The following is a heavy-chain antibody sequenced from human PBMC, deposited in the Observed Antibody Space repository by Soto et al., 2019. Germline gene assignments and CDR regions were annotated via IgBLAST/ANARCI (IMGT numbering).Heavy chain of an antibody. V-gene: IGHV4-34*01. Sequence: QVQLQQWGAGLLKPSETLSLTCAVYGGSFSGYYWSWIRQPPGKGLEWIGEINHSGSTNYNPSLKSRVTISVDTSKNQFALKLSSVTAADTAVYYCARERRGYYHTPQYFQHWGQGTLVTVSS. CDR1: GGSFSGYY. J-gene: IGHJ1*01. CDR2: INHSGST. CDR3: ARERRGYYHTPQYFQH. D-gene: IGHD3-22*01.